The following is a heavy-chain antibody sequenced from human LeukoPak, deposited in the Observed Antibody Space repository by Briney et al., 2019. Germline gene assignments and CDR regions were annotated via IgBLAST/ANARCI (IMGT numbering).Heavy chain of an antibody. J-gene: IGHJ3*02. CDR3: ARDRGWIQHDI. V-gene: IGHV3-7*01. D-gene: IGHD5-18*01. Sequence: PGGSLRLSCAASGFAFSDSWMTWIRQAPGKGLEWVAFIKGDGSEKKYVDSVKGRFTISRDNAKNSLFLQMNSLRAEDTAVYYCARDRGWIQHDIWGQGTMVTVSS. CDR2: IKGDGSEK. CDR1: GFAFSDSW.